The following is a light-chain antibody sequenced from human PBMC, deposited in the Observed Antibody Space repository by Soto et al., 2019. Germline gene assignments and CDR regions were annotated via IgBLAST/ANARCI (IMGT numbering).Light chain of an antibody. CDR2: AAS. V-gene: IGKV1-39*01. J-gene: IGKJ5*01. Sequence: IQMTQSPSSLSASVGDRVTITCRASQSISIYLNWLQQKPGEAPKSLIYAASTLESGVPSRFIGSGSGTDFTLTISSLQPDDFATYYCQRSDNAPHTFGQGTRLEIK. CDR3: QRSDNAPHT. CDR1: QSISIY.